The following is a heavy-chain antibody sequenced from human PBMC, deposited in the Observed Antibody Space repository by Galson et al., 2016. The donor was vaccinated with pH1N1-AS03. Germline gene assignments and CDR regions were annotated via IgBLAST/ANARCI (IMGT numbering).Heavy chain of an antibody. CDR3: AKYCRGTKCYGRFDP. CDR2: ISDSGTT. V-gene: IGHV4-59*02. D-gene: IGHD2-15*01. J-gene: IGHJ5*02. CDR1: GVSVRSDY. Sequence: LSLTCTVSGVSVRSDYWSWVRQPPGKGLEWIAYISDSGTTNYNPSLESRVTISVDTSKNQFSLRLSSVTAADTAVYYCAKYCRGTKCYGRFDPWGQGTLVTVSS.